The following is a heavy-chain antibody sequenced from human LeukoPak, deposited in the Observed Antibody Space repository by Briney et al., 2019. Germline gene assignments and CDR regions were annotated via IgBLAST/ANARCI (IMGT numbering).Heavy chain of an antibody. CDR2: ISGSGGST. CDR3: AKRQWPQNLYYYYMDV. CDR1: GFTFSSYA. Sequence: PGGSLRLSCAASGFTFSSYAMSWVRQAPGKGLEWVSAISGSGGSTYYADSVKGRFTISTDNSKTTLYLQMNSLRAEDTAVYYCAKRQWPQNLYYYYMDVWGKGTTVTVSS. D-gene: IGHD6-19*01. J-gene: IGHJ6*03. V-gene: IGHV3-23*01.